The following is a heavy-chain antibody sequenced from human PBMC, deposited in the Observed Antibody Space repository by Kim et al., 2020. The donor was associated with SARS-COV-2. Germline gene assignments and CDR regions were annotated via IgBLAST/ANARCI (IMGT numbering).Heavy chain of an antibody. CDR3: ARGDPTPYCSSTSCYVSSGAFDI. CDR2: IGTAGDT. D-gene: IGHD2-2*01. J-gene: IGHJ3*02. CDR1: GFTFSSYD. V-gene: IGHV3-13*01. Sequence: GGSLRLYCAASGFTFSSYDMHWVRQATGKGLEWVSAIGTAGDTYYPGSVKGRFTISRENAKNSLYLQMNSLRAGDTAVYYCARGDPTPYCSSTSCYVSSGAFDIWGQGTMVTVSS.